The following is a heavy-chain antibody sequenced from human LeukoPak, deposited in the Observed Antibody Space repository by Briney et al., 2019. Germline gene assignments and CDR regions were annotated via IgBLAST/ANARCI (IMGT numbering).Heavy chain of an antibody. D-gene: IGHD6-19*01. Sequence: GGSLRLSCAASGVIVSRNFMIWVRQAPGKGLQWVAIMYAGGTTDYSDAVRGRFHISRDSSNNTLSLQINSLRAEDTAGYYCARGSGSGWPLDRWGQGALVTVSS. CDR1: GVIVSRNF. V-gene: IGHV3-53*01. CDR2: MYAGGTT. CDR3: ARGSGSGWPLDR. J-gene: IGHJ5*02.